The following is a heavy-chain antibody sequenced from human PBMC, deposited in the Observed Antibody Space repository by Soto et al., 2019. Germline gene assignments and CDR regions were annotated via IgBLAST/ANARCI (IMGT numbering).Heavy chain of an antibody. D-gene: IGHD6-6*01. CDR3: AKSITARPFDY. Sequence: PGGSLRLYCAASGFTFSDYYMSWVRQAPGKGLEWVSAISGSGGNTYYADSVKGRFTISRDNSKDTLYLQMNSLRAEGTAVYYCAKSITARPFDYLGQGALVTVSS. V-gene: IGHV3-23*01. CDR2: ISGSGGNT. CDR1: GFTFSDYY. J-gene: IGHJ4*02.